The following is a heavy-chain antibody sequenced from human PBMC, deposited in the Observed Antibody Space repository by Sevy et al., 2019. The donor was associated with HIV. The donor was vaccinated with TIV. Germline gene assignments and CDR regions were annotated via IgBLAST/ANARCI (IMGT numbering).Heavy chain of an antibody. CDR1: GFSFDSYG. CDR2: ISGSGTRT. CDR3: AKGGGGHYDPDEIGYYFYYYNMDV. D-gene: IGHD3-22*01. Sequence: GGSLRLSCAVSGFSFDSYGMTWVRQAPGKGLEWVSGISGSGTRTYYADSVKGRFSISRDNSKNRLYLQMKSLRSEDTDIYYCAKGGGGHYDPDEIGYYFYYYNMDVWGKGTTVTVSS. V-gene: IGHV3-23*01. J-gene: IGHJ6*03.